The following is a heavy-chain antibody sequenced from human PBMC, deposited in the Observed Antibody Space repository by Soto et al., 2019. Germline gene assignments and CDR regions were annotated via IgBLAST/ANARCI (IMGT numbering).Heavy chain of an antibody. CDR2: INHSGST. D-gene: IGHD6-6*01. V-gene: IGHV4-34*01. Sequence: SETLSLTCAVYGGAFGGNYGGWIGRPPGKRLEWIGEINHSGSTNYTPPLKSRVTISVDTSKNQFSLKLSSVTAADTAVYYCARGLGTLLEYTGPYYFDYWGQGTLVTVS. CDR1: GGAFGGNY. CDR3: ARGLGTLLEYTGPYYFDY. J-gene: IGHJ4*02.